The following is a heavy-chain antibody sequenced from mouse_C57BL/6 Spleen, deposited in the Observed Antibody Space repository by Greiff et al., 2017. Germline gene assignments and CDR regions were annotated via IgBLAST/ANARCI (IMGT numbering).Heavy chain of an antibody. CDR1: GFTFSSYG. D-gene: IGHD1-1*01. V-gene: IGHV5-6*01. CDR2: ISSGGSYT. J-gene: IGHJ2*01. Sequence: EVHLVESGGDLVKPGGSLKLSCAASGFTFSSYGMSWVRQTPDKRLEWVATISSGGSYTYYPDSVKGRFTISRDNAKNTLYLQMSSLKAVDTAMYYCERHQLADYFDYWGQGTTLTVSS. CDR3: ERHQLADYFDY.